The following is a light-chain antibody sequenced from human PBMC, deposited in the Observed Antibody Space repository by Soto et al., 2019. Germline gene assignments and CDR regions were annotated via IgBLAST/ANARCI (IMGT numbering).Light chain of an antibody. CDR1: QSVINSN. CDR2: DVS. J-gene: IGKJ4*01. V-gene: IGKV3-15*01. Sequence: EIVMTQSPATLSVSPGESATLSCRASQSVINSNLAWYQQKLGLAPRLLIYDVSTRATGVPARFSGSGSGTEFTLTISSLQSEDFAVYYCQQHSSWPLTFGGGTKVEIK. CDR3: QQHSSWPLT.